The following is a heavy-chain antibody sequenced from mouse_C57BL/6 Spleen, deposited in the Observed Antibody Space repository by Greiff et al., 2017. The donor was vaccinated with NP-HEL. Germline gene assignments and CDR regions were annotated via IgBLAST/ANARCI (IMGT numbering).Heavy chain of an antibody. CDR3: ASDGYDVWFAY. CDR1: GFTFSSYG. Sequence: EVQRVESGGDLVKPGGSLKLSCAASGFTFSSYGMSWVRQTPDKRLEWVATISSGGSYTYYPDSVKGRFTISSDNAKNTLYLQMSSLKSEDTAMYYCASDGYDVWFAYWGQGTLVTVAA. J-gene: IGHJ3*01. V-gene: IGHV5-6*01. CDR2: ISSGGSYT. D-gene: IGHD2-2*01.